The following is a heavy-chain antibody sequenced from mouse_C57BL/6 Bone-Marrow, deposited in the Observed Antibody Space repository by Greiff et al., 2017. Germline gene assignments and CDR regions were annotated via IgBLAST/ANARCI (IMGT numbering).Heavy chain of an antibody. V-gene: IGHV1-64*01. CDR1: GYTFTSYW. Sequence: VQLQQPGAELVKPGASVKLSCKASGYTFTSYWMHWVKQRPGQGLEWIGMIHPNSGSTNYNEKFKSKATLTVDKSSSTAYMQLSSLTSEDSAVYDCARSGGLRAWFAYWGQGTLVTVSA. CDR3: ARSGGLRAWFAY. CDR2: IHPNSGST. J-gene: IGHJ3*01. D-gene: IGHD2-4*01.